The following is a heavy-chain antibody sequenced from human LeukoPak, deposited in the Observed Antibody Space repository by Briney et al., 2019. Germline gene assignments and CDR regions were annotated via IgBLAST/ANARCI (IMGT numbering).Heavy chain of an antibody. J-gene: IGHJ4*02. D-gene: IGHD6-13*01. CDR3: ARVFLRSAAGIDY. Sequence: PSETLSLTCTVSGGSISSGSYYWSWIRQPAGKGLDWIGRIYTTGYTNYNPSLKSRVTISVDTSKNQFSLKLSSVTAADTAVYYCARVFLRSAAGIDYWGQGTLVTVSS. CDR2: IYTTGYT. V-gene: IGHV4-61*02. CDR1: GGSISSGSYY.